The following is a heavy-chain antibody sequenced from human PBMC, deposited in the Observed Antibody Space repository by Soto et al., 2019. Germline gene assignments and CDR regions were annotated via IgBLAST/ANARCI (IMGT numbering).Heavy chain of an antibody. CDR3: AKDNYGDPDH. Sequence: LRLSCAASGFTFSNAWMSWVRQAPGKGLEWVSAISGSGGSTYYADSVKGRFTISRDNSKNTLYLQMNSLRAEDTAVYYCAKDNYGDPDHWGQGTLAPVSS. D-gene: IGHD4-17*01. CDR1: GFTFSNAW. V-gene: IGHV3-23*01. J-gene: IGHJ4*02. CDR2: ISGSGGST.